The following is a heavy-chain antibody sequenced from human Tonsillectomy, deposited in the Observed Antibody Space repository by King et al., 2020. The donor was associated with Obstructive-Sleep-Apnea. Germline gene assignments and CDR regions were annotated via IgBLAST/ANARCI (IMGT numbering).Heavy chain of an antibody. Sequence: VQLVESGGGLVQPGGSLRLSCAVSGFTFSSYAMSWVRQAPGEGLEWVTAISGSGDTTYYADSVRGRFTVSRDNSKNTLFLQMNSLRAEDTAVYFCAKGWLYGSGLSYWGQGTLATVSS. J-gene: IGHJ4*02. D-gene: IGHD3-10*01. CDR2: ISGSGDTT. V-gene: IGHV3-23*04. CDR3: AKGWLYGSGLSY. CDR1: GFTFSSYA.